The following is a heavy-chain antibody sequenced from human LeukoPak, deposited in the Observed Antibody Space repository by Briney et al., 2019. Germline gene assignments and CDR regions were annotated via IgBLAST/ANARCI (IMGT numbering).Heavy chain of an antibody. CDR1: GYTFTSYY. CDR3: AREVAAVGFDY. J-gene: IGHJ4*02. V-gene: IGHV1-46*01. D-gene: IGHD6-13*01. Sequence: ASVKVSCKASGYTFTSYYMHWARQAPGQGLEWMGIINPSGGSTSYAQKFQGRVTMTRDTSTSTVYMELSSLRSEDTAVYYCAREVAAVGFDYWGQGTLVTVSS. CDR2: INPSGGST.